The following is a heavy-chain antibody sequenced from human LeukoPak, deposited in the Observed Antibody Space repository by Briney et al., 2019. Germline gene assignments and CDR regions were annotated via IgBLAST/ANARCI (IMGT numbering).Heavy chain of an antibody. CDR2: IYSGGST. Sequence: GGSLRLSCAASGFTFSSYWMHWVRQAPGKGLEWVSVIYSGGSTYYADSVKGRFTISRDNSKNTLYLQMNSLRAEDTAVYYCARDPIMATIVSDNWFDPWGQGTLVTVSS. CDR3: ARDPIMATIVSDNWFDP. CDR1: GFTFSSYW. J-gene: IGHJ5*02. V-gene: IGHV3-53*01. D-gene: IGHD5-12*01.